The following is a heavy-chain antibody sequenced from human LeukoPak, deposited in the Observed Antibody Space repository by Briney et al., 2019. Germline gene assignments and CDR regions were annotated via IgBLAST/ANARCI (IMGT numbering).Heavy chain of an antibody. V-gene: IGHV3-23*01. Sequence: PGGSLRLSCAASGFTFSSYAMSWVRQAPGKGLEWVSAISGSGGSTYYADSVKGRFTISRDNSKNTLYLQMNSLRAEDTAVYYCAKSPVAGCYTGWYGRFDYWGQGTLVTVSS. CDR1: GFTFSSYA. D-gene: IGHD3/OR15-3a*01. J-gene: IGHJ4*02. CDR2: ISGSGGST. CDR3: AKSPVAGCYTGWYGRFDY.